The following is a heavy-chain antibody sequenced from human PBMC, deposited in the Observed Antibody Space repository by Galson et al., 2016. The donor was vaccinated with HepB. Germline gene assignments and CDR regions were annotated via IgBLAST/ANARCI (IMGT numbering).Heavy chain of an antibody. J-gene: IGHJ4*02. CDR3: AKDAILGCGRDCYTDY. Sequence: SLRLSCAASGFTFNTYAMHWVRQAPGKGLEWVAVVSFDGGKIFYADSVKGRFTISRDNSKNTVYLQMDSLRTDDTAMYYCAKDAILGCGRDCYTDYWGQGTLVTVSS. CDR2: VSFDGGKI. CDR1: GFTFNTYA. D-gene: IGHD2-21*02. V-gene: IGHV3-30-3*01.